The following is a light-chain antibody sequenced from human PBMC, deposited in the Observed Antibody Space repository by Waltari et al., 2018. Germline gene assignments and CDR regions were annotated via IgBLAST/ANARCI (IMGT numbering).Light chain of an antibody. Sequence: QTVVTQEPSLSVSPGGTVTLTCGLNSGSVSTSYYPSWYQQTPGQAPRTLIYSNNTRSSGVPDRFSGSILGNKAALTITGAQADDESDYYCVLYINSGILVFGGGTKLTVL. CDR1: SGSVSTSYY. V-gene: IGLV8-61*01. CDR2: SNN. J-gene: IGLJ2*01. CDR3: VLYINSGILV.